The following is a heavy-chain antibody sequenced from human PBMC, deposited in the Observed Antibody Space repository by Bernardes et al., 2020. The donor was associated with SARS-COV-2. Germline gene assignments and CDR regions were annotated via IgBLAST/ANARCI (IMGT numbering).Heavy chain of an antibody. Sequence: SETLSLTCTVSGGSISSSSYYWGWIRQPPGKGLEWIGSIYYSGSTYYNPSLKSRVTISVDTSKNQFSLKLSSVTAADTAVYYCARVDTIFGVVDWFDPWGQGTLVTVSS. CDR2: IYYSGST. CDR3: ARVDTIFGVVDWFDP. J-gene: IGHJ5*02. V-gene: IGHV4-39*07. CDR1: GGSISSSSYY. D-gene: IGHD3-3*01.